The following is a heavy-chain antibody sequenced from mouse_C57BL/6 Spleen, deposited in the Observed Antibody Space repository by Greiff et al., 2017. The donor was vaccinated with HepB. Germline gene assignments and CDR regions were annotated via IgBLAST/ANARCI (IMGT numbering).Heavy chain of an antibody. CDR1: GYTFTSYN. Sequence: SGAELVRPGASVKMSCKASGYTFTSYNMHWVKQTPRQGLEWIGAIYPGNGDTSYNQKFKGKATLTVDKSSSTAYMQLSSLTSEDSAVYFCAREGGYYGNYGEYDYFGYWGQGTTLTVSS. J-gene: IGHJ2*01. CDR2: IYPGNGDT. CDR3: AREGGYYGNYGEYDYFGY. D-gene: IGHD2-1*01. V-gene: IGHV1-12*01.